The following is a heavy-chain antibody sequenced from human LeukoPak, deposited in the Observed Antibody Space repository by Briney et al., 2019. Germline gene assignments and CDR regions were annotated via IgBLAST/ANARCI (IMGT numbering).Heavy chain of an antibody. Sequence: GGSLRLSCAASGFTFSNHAMSWVRQAPGKGLQWVSAISGGGVAIYYTDSVKGRFTISRDNSKNTLYLQMNSLRAEDTAVYYCAKDGFDYYDSSGYYYFNYWGQGTLVTVSS. CDR3: AKDGFDYYDSSGYYYFNY. CDR1: GFTFSNHA. D-gene: IGHD3-22*01. J-gene: IGHJ4*02. V-gene: IGHV3-23*01. CDR2: ISGGGVAI.